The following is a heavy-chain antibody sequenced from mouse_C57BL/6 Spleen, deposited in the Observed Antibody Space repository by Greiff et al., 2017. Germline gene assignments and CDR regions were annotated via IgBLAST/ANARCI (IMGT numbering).Heavy chain of an antibody. Sequence: VQLQQSGPELVKPGDSVKISCKASGYSFTGYFMNWVMQSHGKSLEWIGRINPYNGDTFYNQKFKGKATLTVDKSSSTAHMELRSLTSEDSSVYYCARRDAMDYWGQGTSVTVSS. J-gene: IGHJ4*01. CDR2: INPYNGDT. CDR3: ARRDAMDY. V-gene: IGHV1-20*01. CDR1: GYSFTGYF.